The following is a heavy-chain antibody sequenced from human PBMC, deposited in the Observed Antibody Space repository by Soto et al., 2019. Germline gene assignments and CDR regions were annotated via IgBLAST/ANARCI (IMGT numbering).Heavy chain of an antibody. J-gene: IGHJ6*02. Sequence: ASVKVSCKASGYTFTSYYINWVRQATGQGLEWMGWMNPNSGNTGYAQKFQGRVTMTRNTSISTAYMELSSLRSEDTAVYYCARLPGYCISTSCYQGEDYYYYYGMDVWGQGTTVTVSS. CDR3: ARLPGYCISTSCYQGEDYYYYYGMDV. V-gene: IGHV1-8*01. CDR2: MNPNSGNT. D-gene: IGHD2-2*01. CDR1: GYTFTSYY.